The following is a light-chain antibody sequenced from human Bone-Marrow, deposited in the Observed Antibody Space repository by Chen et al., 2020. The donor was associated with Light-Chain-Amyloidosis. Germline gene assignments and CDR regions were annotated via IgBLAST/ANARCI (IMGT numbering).Light chain of an antibody. CDR1: SSDVGSYNL. V-gene: IGLV2-23*02. J-gene: IGLJ2*01. Sequence: QSALTQPASVSGSPGQSITISCTGTSSDVGSYNLVSWYQQHPGKAPKLMIFEVSKRPSGVSNRSSGSKSGNTASLPISGLQAEDEADYYCCSYAGSSTLVFGGGTKLTVL. CDR3: CSYAGSSTLV. CDR2: EVS.